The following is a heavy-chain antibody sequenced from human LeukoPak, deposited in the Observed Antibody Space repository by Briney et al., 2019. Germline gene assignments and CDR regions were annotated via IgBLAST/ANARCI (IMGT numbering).Heavy chain of an antibody. D-gene: IGHD2-15*01. CDR2: ISSSGSTI. CDR1: GFTFSDYY. J-gene: IGHJ4*02. Sequence: GGSLRLSCAASGFTFSDYYMSWIRQAPGKGLEWVSYISSSGSTIYYADSVKGRFTISRDNAKNSLYLQMNSLRAEDTAVYCCARRSRNPYCSGGSCYYDYWGQGTLVTVSS. V-gene: IGHV3-11*01. CDR3: ARRSRNPYCSGGSCYYDY.